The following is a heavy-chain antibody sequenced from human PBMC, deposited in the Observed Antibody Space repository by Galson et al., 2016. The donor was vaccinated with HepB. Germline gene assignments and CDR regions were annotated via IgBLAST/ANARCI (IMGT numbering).Heavy chain of an antibody. D-gene: IGHD2-21*01. CDR3: ARDIADCSGGDCYAYNWFDP. Sequence: SLRLSCAASGFSFSTTGMHWVRQAPGKGLEWVAVMWYDGSKEYYADSVKGRFTISRDTSKNTLYLQMNSLTAEDTALYYCARDIADCSGGDCYAYNWFDPWGQGTLVTVS. J-gene: IGHJ5*02. CDR1: GFSFSTTG. V-gene: IGHV3-33*01. CDR2: MWYDGSKE.